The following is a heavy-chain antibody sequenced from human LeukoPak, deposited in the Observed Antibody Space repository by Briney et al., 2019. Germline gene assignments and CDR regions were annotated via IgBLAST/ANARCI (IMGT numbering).Heavy chain of an antibody. CDR2: ISSASTTI. CDR3: ARLGYCGGGRCYSDFT. Sequence: GGSLRLSCTASGFIFSTYSMNWVRQTPGKGLEWVSYISSASTTIHYADSVKGRFTISRDNAKNSLFLQMNSLRDEDTAVYYCARLGYCGGGRCYSDFTWGQGTLVTVSS. D-gene: IGHD2-15*01. J-gene: IGHJ5*02. CDR1: GFIFSTYS. V-gene: IGHV3-48*02.